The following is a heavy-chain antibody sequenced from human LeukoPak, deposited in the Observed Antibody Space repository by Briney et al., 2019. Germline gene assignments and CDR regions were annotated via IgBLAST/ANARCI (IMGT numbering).Heavy chain of an antibody. J-gene: IGHJ3*02. Sequence: GASVKVSCKASGYTFTSYYMHWVRQAPGQGLEWMGIINPSGGSTSYAQKFQGRVTMTRDTSTSTVYMELSSLRSEDTAVYYCARVFPSDSSADDAFDIWGQGTMDTVSS. V-gene: IGHV1-46*01. D-gene: IGHD3-22*01. CDR3: ARVFPSDSSADDAFDI. CDR1: GYTFTSYY. CDR2: INPSGGST.